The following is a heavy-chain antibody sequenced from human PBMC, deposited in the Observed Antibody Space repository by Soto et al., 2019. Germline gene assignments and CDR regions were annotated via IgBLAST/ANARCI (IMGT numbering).Heavy chain of an antibody. J-gene: IGHJ6*02. CDR3: ARRVDTASGITDYYYYGMDV. Sequence: SVKVSCKASGGTFSSYTISWVRQAPGQGLEWMGRIIPILGIANYAQKFQGRVTITADKSTSTAYMELSSLRSEDTAVYYCARRVDTASGITDYYYYGMDVWGQGTTVPVSS. CDR2: IIPILGIA. V-gene: IGHV1-69*02. CDR1: GGTFSSYT. D-gene: IGHD5-18*01.